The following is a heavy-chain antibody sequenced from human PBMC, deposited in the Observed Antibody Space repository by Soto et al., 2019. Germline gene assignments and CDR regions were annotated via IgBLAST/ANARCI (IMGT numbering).Heavy chain of an antibody. CDR1: GFTVSSNY. CDR3: ARGGLSAYDSTGYYRTNYFDY. J-gene: IGHJ4*02. Sequence: PGGSLRLSCAASGFTVSSNYMSWVRQAPGKGLECVSVIYSGGTTYYADSVKGRFTISRDNSKNTLFLQMESLRAEDTAVYYCARGGLSAYDSTGYYRTNYFDYWGQGTLVTVSS. CDR2: IYSGGTT. D-gene: IGHD3-22*01. V-gene: IGHV3-53*01.